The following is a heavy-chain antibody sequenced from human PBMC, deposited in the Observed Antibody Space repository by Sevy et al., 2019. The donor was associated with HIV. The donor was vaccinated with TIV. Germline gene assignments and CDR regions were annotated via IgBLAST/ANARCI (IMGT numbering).Heavy chain of an antibody. V-gene: IGHV3-11*01. CDR1: GFTFSDYY. J-gene: IGHJ4*02. Sequence: GGSLRLSCAASGFTFSDYYMSWIRQAPGKGLEWVSYISSSGSTIYYADSVKGRFTISRDNAKNSLFLQMNSLRAEDTALYYCAKDIGATGIAVVANWGQGIQVTVSS. D-gene: IGHD6-19*01. CDR2: ISSSGSTI. CDR3: AKDIGATGIAVVAN.